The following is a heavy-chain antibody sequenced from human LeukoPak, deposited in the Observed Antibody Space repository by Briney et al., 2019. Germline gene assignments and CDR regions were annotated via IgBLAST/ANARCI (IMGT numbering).Heavy chain of an antibody. V-gene: IGHV5-51*01. CDR2: IYPGDSDT. CDR3: ARHGPRGAVAGTFFDP. Sequence: GESLKISCKGSGYSFTSYWIGWVRQMPGKGLEWMGIIYPGDSDTRYSPSFQGQVTISADKSISTAYLQWSSLKASDTAMYYCARHGPRGAVAGTFFDPWGQGTLVTVSS. D-gene: IGHD6-19*01. CDR1: GYSFTSYW. J-gene: IGHJ5*02.